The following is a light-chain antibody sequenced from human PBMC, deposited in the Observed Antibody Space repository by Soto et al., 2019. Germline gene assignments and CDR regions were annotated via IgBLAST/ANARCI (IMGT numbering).Light chain of an antibody. J-gene: IGKJ4*01. Sequence: EIVMTQSPDTLSVSPGERATLTCRAGQGVTTNFAWYQQKSGQSPRLLIYDVSIRATGVPARFSGSGTGTDFTLTVSRLEPEDFAVYYCQQRSTPLTFGGGTKVDIK. CDR2: DVS. V-gene: IGKV3D-11*01. CDR3: QQRSTPLT. CDR1: QGVTTN.